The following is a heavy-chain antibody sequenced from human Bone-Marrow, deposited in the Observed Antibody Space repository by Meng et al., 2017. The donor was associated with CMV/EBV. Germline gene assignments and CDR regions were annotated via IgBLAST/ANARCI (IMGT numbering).Heavy chain of an antibody. CDR3: ARNIAAADFDY. Sequence: SETLSLTCTVSGGSISNDDYYWSWIRQPPGKGLEWIGYIYSSGSTYYNPSLKTRVTISVDTSKNQFSLKLSSVTAADTAVYYCARNIAAADFDYWGQGTLVTVSS. CDR1: GGSISNDDYY. J-gene: IGHJ4*02. V-gene: IGHV4-30-4*08. D-gene: IGHD6-13*01. CDR2: IYSSGST.